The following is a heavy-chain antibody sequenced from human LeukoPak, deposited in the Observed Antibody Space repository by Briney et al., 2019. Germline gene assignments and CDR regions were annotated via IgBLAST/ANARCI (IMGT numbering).Heavy chain of an antibody. V-gene: IGHV5-51*01. CDR1: GYIFSSYY. CDR3: ARAASGTARFDY. Sequence: GESLKISCKVSGYIFSSYYIGWVRQMPGKGLQWMGVVYPGGSDTRYSPSFQGQVTISADKSISTAYLQWSSPKASDTAIYYCARAASGTARFDYWGQGTLVTVSS. J-gene: IGHJ4*02. CDR2: VYPGGSDT. D-gene: IGHD6-13*01.